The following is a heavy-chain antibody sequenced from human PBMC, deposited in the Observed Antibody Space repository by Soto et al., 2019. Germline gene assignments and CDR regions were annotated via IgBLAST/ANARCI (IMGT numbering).Heavy chain of an antibody. D-gene: IGHD4-17*01. CDR1: GGSIRSGGYY. CDR3: ARVRYGDTLWFDP. V-gene: IGHV4-31*03. Sequence: PSETLSLTCTVSGGSIRSGGYYWSWIRQHPGKGLEWIGYIYYSGSTYYNPSLKSRLTISVDTSKNQFSLQLSSVTAADTAVYYCARVRYGDTLWFDPWGQGTLVTVSS. J-gene: IGHJ5*02. CDR2: IYYSGST.